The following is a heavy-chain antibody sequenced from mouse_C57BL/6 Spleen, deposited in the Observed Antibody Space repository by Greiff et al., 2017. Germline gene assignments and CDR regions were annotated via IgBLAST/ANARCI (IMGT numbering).Heavy chain of an antibody. CDR3: ARVTTVVGFNYYAMDY. D-gene: IGHD1-1*01. Sequence: QVQLQQPGAELVRPGSSVKLSCKASGYTFTSYWMDWVKQRPGQGLEWIGNIYPSDSETHYNQKFKDKATLTVDKSSSTTYMLLSSLTSEDSAVYYCARVTTVVGFNYYAMDYWGQGTSVTVAS. J-gene: IGHJ4*01. V-gene: IGHV1-61*01. CDR2: IYPSDSET. CDR1: GYTFTSYW.